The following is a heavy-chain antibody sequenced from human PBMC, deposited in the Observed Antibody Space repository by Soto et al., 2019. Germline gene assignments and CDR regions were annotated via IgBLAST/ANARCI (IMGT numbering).Heavy chain of an antibody. V-gene: IGHV3-74*03. CDR3: TRVGYGSGKDFEY. J-gene: IGHJ4*02. Sequence: EVQLVESGGGLVQTGGSLRLSCAASGFTFTNYWMHWVRQAPGKGLVWVSRINTDESSTEYADSVKGRFTISRDNAKNTLYLQMTSLGADDTAVYYCTRVGYGSGKDFEYGSQGTLFTGSS. D-gene: IGHD3-10*01. CDR1: GFTFTNYW. CDR2: INTDESST.